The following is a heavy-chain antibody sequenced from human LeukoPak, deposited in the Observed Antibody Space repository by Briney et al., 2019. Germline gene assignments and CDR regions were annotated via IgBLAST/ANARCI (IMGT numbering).Heavy chain of an antibody. J-gene: IGHJ1*01. CDR1: GFTFRNYG. CDR2: ISHDGTTT. D-gene: IGHD6-25*01. V-gene: IGHV3-30*18. Sequence: GGSLRRSCVTSGFTFRNYGMQWGRQAPGKGLEWVAVISHDGTTTFYADSVKGRFTISRDNSKNTLDLQMDSLRAEDTAVYFCAKEPNAYSSGWYFQDWGQGTLATVSS. CDR3: AKEPNAYSSGWYFQD.